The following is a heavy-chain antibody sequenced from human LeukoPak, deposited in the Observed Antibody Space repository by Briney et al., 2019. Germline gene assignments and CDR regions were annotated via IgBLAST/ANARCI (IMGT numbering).Heavy chain of an antibody. V-gene: IGHV3-11*04. CDR3: ARRSVTWKEFNY. J-gene: IGHJ4*02. D-gene: IGHD1-1*01. CDR2: ISTTGSTI. CDR1: GFTFSDYY. Sequence: PGGSLRLSCAASGFTFSDYYMSWIRQAPGKGLQWLSYISTTGSTIYYADSVKGRFTISRDNAKNSLYLQMNGLTAEDTAVYYCARRSVTWKEFNYWGQGTLVTVSS.